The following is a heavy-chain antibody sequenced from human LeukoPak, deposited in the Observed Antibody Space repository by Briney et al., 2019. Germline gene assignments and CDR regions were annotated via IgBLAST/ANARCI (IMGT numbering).Heavy chain of an antibody. D-gene: IGHD5-18*01. CDR1: GGSFSGYY. CDR2: INHSGST. Sequence: SETLSLTCAVYGGSFSGYYWSWIRQPPGKGLEWIGEINHSGSTNYNPSLKSRVTISVDTSKSQFSLKLSSVTAADTAVYYCARPRGYSYGFPFDYWGQGTLVTVSS. V-gene: IGHV4-34*01. J-gene: IGHJ4*02. CDR3: ARPRGYSYGFPFDY.